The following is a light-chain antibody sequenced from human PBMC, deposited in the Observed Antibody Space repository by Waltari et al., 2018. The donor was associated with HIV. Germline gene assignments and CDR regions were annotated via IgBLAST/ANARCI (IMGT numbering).Light chain of an antibody. V-gene: IGLV1-40*01. J-gene: IGLJ3*02. CDR3: QSYDSSLSGWV. CDR2: RNT. CDR1: SSHIGAGYD. Sequence: QSVLTQPPSVSGAPGQRVTISCTGRSSHIGAGYDVHWYQPLPGTAPKLLIYRNTNRPAGVPDRCSGSKSGTSASVATTGLQGVDEADYYCQSYDSSLSGWVFGGGTKLTVL.